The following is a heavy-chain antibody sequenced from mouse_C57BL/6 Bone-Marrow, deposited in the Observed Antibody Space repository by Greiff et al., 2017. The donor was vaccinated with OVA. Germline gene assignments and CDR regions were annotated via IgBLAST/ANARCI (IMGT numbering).Heavy chain of an antibody. Sequence: VKLQQSGPGLVQPSQSLSITCTVSGFSLTSYGVHWVRQSPGKGLEWLGVIWSGGSTDYNAAFISRLSISKDNSKSQVFFKMNSLQADDTAIYYCARGLRRVAYWGQGTLVTVSA. CDR1: GFSLTSYG. CDR2: IWSGGST. CDR3: ARGLRRVAY. V-gene: IGHV2-2*01. J-gene: IGHJ3*01. D-gene: IGHD2-2*01.